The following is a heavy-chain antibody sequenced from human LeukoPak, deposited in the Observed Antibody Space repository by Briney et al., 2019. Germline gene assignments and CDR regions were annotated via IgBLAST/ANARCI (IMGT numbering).Heavy chain of an antibody. D-gene: IGHD3-22*01. CDR1: GYTFTGYY. CDR2: INPNSGGT. CDR3: ARLWGYYDSSGYYPSHLGY. Sequence: ASVKVSCKASGYTFTGYYMHWVRQAPGQGLEWMGWINPNSGGTNYAQKFRGRVTMTRDTSISTAYMELSRLRSDDTAVYYCARLWGYYDSSGYYPSHLGYWGQGTLVTVSS. J-gene: IGHJ4*02. V-gene: IGHV1-2*02.